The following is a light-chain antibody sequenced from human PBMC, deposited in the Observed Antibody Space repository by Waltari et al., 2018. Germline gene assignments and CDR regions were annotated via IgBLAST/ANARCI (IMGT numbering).Light chain of an antibody. CDR1: ETVLTW. J-gene: IGKJ2*01. CDR3: LQYHSYSK. V-gene: IGKV1-5*03. Sequence: DIQMTQSPSTLSASVGDLVTITCRASETVLTWLACYQQKPGKAPKLLIYKASSLESGVPSRFSGSASGTEFTLTISSLQPDDSATYYCLQYHSYSKFGQGTKLEIK. CDR2: KAS.